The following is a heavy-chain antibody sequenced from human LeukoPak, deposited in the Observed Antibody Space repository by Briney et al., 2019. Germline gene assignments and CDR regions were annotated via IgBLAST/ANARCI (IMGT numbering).Heavy chain of an antibody. CDR1: GFTFSSYG. Sequence: GGSLRLSCAASGFTFSSYGMHWVRQAPGKGLEWVAVIWYDGSNKYYADSVKGRFTISRDNSKNTLYLQMNSLRAEDTAVYYCARDRTQQLALRRDGYGMEVWGKGATVTVSS. D-gene: IGHD6-13*01. V-gene: IGHV3-33*01. CDR3: ARDRTQQLALRRDGYGMEV. J-gene: IGHJ6*04. CDR2: IWYDGSNK.